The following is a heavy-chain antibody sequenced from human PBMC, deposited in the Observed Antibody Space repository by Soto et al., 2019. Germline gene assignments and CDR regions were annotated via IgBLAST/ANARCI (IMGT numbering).Heavy chain of an antibody. D-gene: IGHD6-13*01. CDR3: ARSLLVIAAAGYNWFDP. V-gene: IGHV4-30-2*01. Sequence: QLQLQESGSGLVKPSQTLSLTCGVSGGSISRGDYSWSWIRQPPGKGLEWIGFIYQSGTTYYNPSLKSRVTISVYRSKNQFSLKLTSVTDADTAVYYCARSLLVIAAAGYNWFDPWGQGTLVTVSS. J-gene: IGHJ5*02. CDR1: GGSISRGDYS. CDR2: IYQSGTT.